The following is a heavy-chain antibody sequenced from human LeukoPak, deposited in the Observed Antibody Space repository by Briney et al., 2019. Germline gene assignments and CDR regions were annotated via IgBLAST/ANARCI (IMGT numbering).Heavy chain of an antibody. J-gene: IGHJ5*02. CDR1: GGSFSGYY. Sequence: SETLSLTCAVYGGSFSGYYWSWLRQPPGRGLEWIGEINHSGSTNYNPSLKSRVTISVDTSKNQFSLKLSSVTAADTAVYYCARVATLVRGHNWFDPWGQGTLVTVSS. V-gene: IGHV4-34*01. CDR3: ARVATLVRGHNWFDP. D-gene: IGHD3-10*01. CDR2: INHSGST.